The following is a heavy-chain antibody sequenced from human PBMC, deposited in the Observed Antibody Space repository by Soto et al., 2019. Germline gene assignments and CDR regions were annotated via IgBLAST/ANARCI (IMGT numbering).Heavy chain of an antibody. CDR1: GGSFSGYY. D-gene: IGHD4-17*01. Sequence: SSETLSLTCAVYGGSFSGYYWSWIRQPPGKGLEWIGEINHSGSTNYNPSLKSRVTISVDTSKNQFSLKLSSVTAADTAVYYCARALYGDYVGYNWFDPWGQGTLVTVSS. CDR3: ARALYGDYVGYNWFDP. CDR2: INHSGST. V-gene: IGHV4-34*01. J-gene: IGHJ5*02.